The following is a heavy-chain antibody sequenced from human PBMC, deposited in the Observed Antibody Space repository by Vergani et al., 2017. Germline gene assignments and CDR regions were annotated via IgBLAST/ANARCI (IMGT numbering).Heavy chain of an antibody. V-gene: IGHV3-21*01. J-gene: IGHJ4*02. CDR1: GFTFSSYS. Sequence: EVQLVESGGGLVKPGGSLRLSCAASGFTFSSYSMNWVRQAPGKGLEWVSSISSSSSYIYYADSVKGRFTISRDNAKDSRYLQMNSLRAEDTAVYYCASHTGPRKGPFGYWGQGTLVTVSS. CDR2: ISSSSSYI. CDR3: ASHTGPRKGPFGY.